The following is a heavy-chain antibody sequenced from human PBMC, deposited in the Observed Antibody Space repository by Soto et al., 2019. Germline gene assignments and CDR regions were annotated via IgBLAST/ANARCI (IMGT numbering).Heavy chain of an antibody. V-gene: IGHV1-46*01. J-gene: IGHJ4*01. CDR2: INPSGGKT. Sequence: ASVKVSCKASGYTFTNHYVHWVRQAPGQGPEWLGTINPSGGKTDYAQKFKGRITLNRDTPTSTVYMELKSLRSEDTAIYYCARDEYHYGSRSYYSTLDDWG. CDR3: ARDEYHYGSRSYYSTLDD. D-gene: IGHD3-10*01. CDR1: GYTFTNHY.